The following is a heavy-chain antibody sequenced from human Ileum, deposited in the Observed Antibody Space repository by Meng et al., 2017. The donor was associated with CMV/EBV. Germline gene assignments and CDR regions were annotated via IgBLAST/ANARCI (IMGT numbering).Heavy chain of an antibody. CDR3: ARDRGKNYFEP. CDR1: GLTFPSHG. V-gene: IGHV3-30*02. CDR2: IYSDGSNK. D-gene: IGHD1-7*01. J-gene: IGHJ5*02. Sequence: QVQLVESGGGVVQPGEYLRLSCETSGLTFPSHGMHWVRQAPGKGLEWVAFIYSDGSNKYYADPVKGRFTISRDDSKSTLYLQMNRLRVEDTAMYFCARDRGKNYFEPWGQGTLVTVSS.